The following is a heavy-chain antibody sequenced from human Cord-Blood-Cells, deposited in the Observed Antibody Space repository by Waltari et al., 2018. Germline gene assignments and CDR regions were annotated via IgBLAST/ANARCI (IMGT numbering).Heavy chain of an antibody. CDR2: INPNSGGT. CDR3: ARDPFDSSGYYGAFDI. D-gene: IGHD3-22*01. J-gene: IGHJ3*02. CDR1: GYTFTGYY. V-gene: IGHV1-2*02. Sequence: QVQLVQSGAEVKKPGASVQVSCKASGYTFTGYYMHWVRQDPGQGLEWMGWINPNSGGTNYAQKFQGRVTMTRDTSISTAYMELSRLRSDDTAVYYCARDPFDSSGYYGAFDIWGQGTMVTVSS.